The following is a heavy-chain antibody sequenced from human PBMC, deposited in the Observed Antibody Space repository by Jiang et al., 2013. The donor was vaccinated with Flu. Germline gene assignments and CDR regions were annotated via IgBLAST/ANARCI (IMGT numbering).Heavy chain of an antibody. J-gene: IGHJ1*01. V-gene: IGHV3-30-3*01. Sequence: RLSCAASGFTFSNFAMHWVRQAPGKGLEWVAIISYDGSNKHYADSVKGRFTISRDNSKNTLYLQMNSLRPEDTAVYYCARDADPLPQYCSGGSCYSGFFQHWGQGTLVTVSS. CDR2: ISYDGSNK. CDR1: GFTFSNFA. CDR3: ARDADPLPQYCSGGSCYSGFFQH. D-gene: IGHD2-15*01.